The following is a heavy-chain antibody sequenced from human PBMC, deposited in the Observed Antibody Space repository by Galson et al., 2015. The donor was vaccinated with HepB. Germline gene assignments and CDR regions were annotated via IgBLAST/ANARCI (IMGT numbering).Heavy chain of an antibody. J-gene: IGHJ4*02. Sequence: SLRLSCAASGFTFSSYAMSWVRQAPGKGLEWVSAISGSGGSTYYADSVKGRFTISRDNSKNTLYLQMNSLRAEDTAVYYCAKGGSRVVVTAIAIDYWGQGTLVTVSS. D-gene: IGHD2-21*02. V-gene: IGHV3-23*01. CDR2: ISGSGGST. CDR3: AKGGSRVVVTAIAIDY. CDR1: GFTFSSYA.